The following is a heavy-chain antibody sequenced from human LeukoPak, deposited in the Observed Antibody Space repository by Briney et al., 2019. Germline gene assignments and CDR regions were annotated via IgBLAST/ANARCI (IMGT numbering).Heavy chain of an antibody. CDR1: GGSISSSSYY. CDR2: INYSGST. CDR3: TRLMYYDYVWGSCPLGPFDY. D-gene: IGHD3-16*01. Sequence: SETLSLTCTVSGGSISSSSYYWGWIRQPPGKGLEWIGSINYSGSTYYNPSLKSRVTISVDTSKNQVSLKLNSVTAADTAVYYCTRLMYYDYVWGSCPLGPFDYWGQGTLVTVSS. J-gene: IGHJ4*02. V-gene: IGHV4-39*01.